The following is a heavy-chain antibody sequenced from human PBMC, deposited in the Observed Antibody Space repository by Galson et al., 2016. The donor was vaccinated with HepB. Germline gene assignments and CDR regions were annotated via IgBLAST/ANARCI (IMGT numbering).Heavy chain of an antibody. D-gene: IGHD3-22*01. CDR3: STEWAYYDRRSYEFDY. CDR2: IKSNTEGGTT. CDR1: EFTFSSAW. V-gene: IGHV3-15*01. J-gene: IGHJ4*02. Sequence: SLRLSCAPSEFTFSSAWMSWVRQTPGKGLEWVSRIKSNTEGGTTHYAAPVKGRFTYPRDESKNTLYLQMNSLKIEGTAVYYCSTEWAYYDRRSYEFDYWGLGTLVSVSS.